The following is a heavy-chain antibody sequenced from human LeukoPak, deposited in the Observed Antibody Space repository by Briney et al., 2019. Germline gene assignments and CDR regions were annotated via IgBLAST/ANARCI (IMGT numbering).Heavy chain of an antibody. J-gene: IGHJ4*02. CDR2: IYYIGST. V-gene: IGHV4-59*08. CDR1: GGSISRYY. D-gene: IGHD3-10*01. Sequence: SETLSLTCTVSGGSISRYYWSWIRQPPGEGLEWIGYIYYIGSTNYNPSLKSRVTIPVETSKNQFSLRLNSVTAADRPGFYCARQRRGTYYFDYWGQRTLVTVSS. CDR3: ARQRRGTYYFDY.